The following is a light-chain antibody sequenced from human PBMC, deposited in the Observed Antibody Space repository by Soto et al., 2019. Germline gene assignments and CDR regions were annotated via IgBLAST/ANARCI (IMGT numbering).Light chain of an antibody. V-gene: IGKV3-20*01. Sequence: EIVLTQSPGTLSLSPGERATLSCRASQSVRNVYLAWYQQKPGQAPRLLIYDASNRATGIPDRFSGSGSGTDFTLTINRLEPEYVAVYYCQQSGSSPRTFGQGTKLEIK. CDR2: DAS. CDR1: QSVRNVY. CDR3: QQSGSSPRT. J-gene: IGKJ2*01.